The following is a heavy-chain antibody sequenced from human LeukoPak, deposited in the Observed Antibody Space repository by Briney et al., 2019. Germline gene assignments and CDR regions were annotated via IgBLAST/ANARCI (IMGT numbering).Heavy chain of an antibody. V-gene: IGHV1-8*03. CDR3: ARGRQLVGYYYMDV. CDR1: GYTFTSYD. Sequence: ASVKVSCKASGYTFTSYDLNWVRQATGQGLEWMGWMNPNSGNTGYAQKFQGRVTITRNTSISTAYMELSSLRSEDTAVYYCARGRQLVGYYYMDVWGKGTTVTVSS. J-gene: IGHJ6*03. D-gene: IGHD6-6*01. CDR2: MNPNSGNT.